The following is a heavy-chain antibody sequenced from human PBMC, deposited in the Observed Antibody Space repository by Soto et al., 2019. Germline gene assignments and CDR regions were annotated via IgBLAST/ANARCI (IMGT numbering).Heavy chain of an antibody. CDR2: IYHSGST. CDR1: GGSISSGGYS. V-gene: IGHV4-30-2*01. CDR3: ARVGSSWDKAFDY. D-gene: IGHD6-13*01. J-gene: IGHJ4*02. Sequence: PSETLSLTCAVSGGSISSGGYSWSWIRQPPGKGLEWIGYIYHSGSTYYNPSLKSRVTISVDRSKNQFSLKLSSVTAADTAVYYCARVGSSWDKAFDYWGQGTLVTVSS.